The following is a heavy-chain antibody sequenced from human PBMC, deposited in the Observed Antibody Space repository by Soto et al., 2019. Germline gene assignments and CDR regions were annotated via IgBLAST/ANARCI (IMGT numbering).Heavy chain of an antibody. CDR2: NDWDDDK. CDR1: GFSLSTSGMC. CDR3: ARIKYDILTGLGLAQSVVIAHPAFDI. D-gene: IGHD3-9*01. V-gene: IGHV2-70*11. J-gene: IGHJ3*02. Sequence: ESGPTLVNPTQTLTLTCTFSGFSLSTSGMCVSWIRQPPGKALEWLARNDWDDDKYYSTSLKTRLTISKDTSKNQVVLTMTNMDPVDTATYYCARIKYDILTGLGLAQSVVIAHPAFDIWGQGTMVTVSS.